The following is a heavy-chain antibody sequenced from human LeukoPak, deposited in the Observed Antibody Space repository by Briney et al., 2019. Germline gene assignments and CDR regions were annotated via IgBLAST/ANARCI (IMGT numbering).Heavy chain of an antibody. V-gene: IGHV3-23*01. CDR2: ISGSGGSA. CDR1: GFTFSSYA. J-gene: IGHJ4*02. D-gene: IGHD3-10*01. CDR3: AKGPSMVRGAADY. Sequence: GGSLRLSCAASGFTFSSYAMSWVRQAPGKGLEWVSAISGSGGSAYYADSVKGRFTISRDNSKNTLYLQMNSLRAEDTAVYYCAKGPSMVRGAADYWGQGTLVTVSS.